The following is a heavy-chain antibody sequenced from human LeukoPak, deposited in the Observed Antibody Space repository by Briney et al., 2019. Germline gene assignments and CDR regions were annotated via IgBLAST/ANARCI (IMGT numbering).Heavy chain of an antibody. J-gene: IGHJ3*02. D-gene: IGHD5-24*01. CDR2: IRYDVSKT. CDR3: AREWGDGYNSIQHAFDI. V-gene: IGHV3-30*02. CDR1: GFTFNSYG. Sequence: GGSLRLSCAASGFTFNSYGMHWVRQAPGKGLEWVTFIRYDVSKTYYADSVKGRFTISRDNSKNTLYLQMNSLRAEDTAVYYCAREWGDGYNSIQHAFDIWGQGTMVTVSS.